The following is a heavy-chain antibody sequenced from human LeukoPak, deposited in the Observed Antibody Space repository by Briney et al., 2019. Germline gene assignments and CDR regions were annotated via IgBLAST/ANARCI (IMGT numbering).Heavy chain of an antibody. J-gene: IGHJ3*01. Sequence: GGSLRLTCTVSGFTFGDYAISWVRQAPGKGLEWVANIKQDGGEKYYVESVKGRFTISRDNAKNSLYLQMNSLRAEDTAVYYCASLKNSGWGNAFHFWGQGTMVTVSS. V-gene: IGHV3-7*01. D-gene: IGHD6-19*01. CDR2: IKQDGGEK. CDR3: ASLKNSGWGNAFHF. CDR1: GFTFGDYA.